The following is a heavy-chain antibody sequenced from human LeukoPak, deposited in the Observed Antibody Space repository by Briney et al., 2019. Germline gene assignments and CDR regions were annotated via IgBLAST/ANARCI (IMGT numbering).Heavy chain of an antibody. V-gene: IGHV1-8*01. CDR2: VNPNSGHT. J-gene: IGHJ4*01. CDR1: GYTFTSYD. D-gene: IGHD2-15*01. Sequence: ASVKVSCKASGYTFTSYDINWVRQATGQGLEWMGWVNPNSGHTGFAQKFQGRVSMTSNTSISTAYMEVRSLRSEDTAVYYCARGAPGSFRSCGSCPYFDYWGQGNLVSGSS. CDR3: ARGAPGSFRSCGSCPYFDY.